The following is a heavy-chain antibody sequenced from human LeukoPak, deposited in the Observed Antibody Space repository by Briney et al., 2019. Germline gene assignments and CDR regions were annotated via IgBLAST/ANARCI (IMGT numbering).Heavy chain of an antibody. V-gene: IGHV1-69*04. D-gene: IGHD3-16*01. CDR2: IIPILGIA. J-gene: IGHJ4*02. CDR1: GGTFSSYA. Sequence: SVKVSCKASGGTFSSYAISWVRQAPGQGLEWMGRIIPILGIANYAQEFQGRVTITADKSTSTAYMELSSLRSEDTAVYYCARVDLGLSYWGQGTLVTVSS. CDR3: ARVDLGLSY.